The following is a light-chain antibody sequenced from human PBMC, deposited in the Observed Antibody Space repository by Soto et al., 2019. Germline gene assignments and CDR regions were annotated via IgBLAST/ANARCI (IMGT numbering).Light chain of an antibody. Sequence: QSALTQPASVSGSPGQSITISCTGTSSDVGNYNLVSWYQQYPGKGPKVMIYEGTKRPSGVSNRFSGSKSGNTASLTISGLQAEDEADYYCCSYAGSVNWVFGGGTKLTVL. J-gene: IGLJ3*02. CDR3: CSYAGSVNWV. V-gene: IGLV2-23*01. CDR1: SSDVGNYNL. CDR2: EGT.